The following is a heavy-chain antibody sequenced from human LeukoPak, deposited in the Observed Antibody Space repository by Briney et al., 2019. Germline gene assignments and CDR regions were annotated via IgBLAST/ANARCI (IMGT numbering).Heavy chain of an antibody. CDR1: GYTFTSYD. V-gene: IGHV1-8*03. CDR3: ARDYCSSTSCYFDY. Sequence: GASVKVSCKASGYTFTSYDINWVRQAPGQGLEWMGWMNPNSGNTGYAQKFQGRVTITRNTSISTAYMELSSLRSEDTAVYYCARDYCSSTSCYFDYWGQGTLVTVSS. D-gene: IGHD2-2*01. CDR2: MNPNSGNT. J-gene: IGHJ4*02.